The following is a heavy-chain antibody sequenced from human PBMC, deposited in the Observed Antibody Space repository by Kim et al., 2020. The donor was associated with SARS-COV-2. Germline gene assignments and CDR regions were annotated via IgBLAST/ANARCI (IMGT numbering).Heavy chain of an antibody. D-gene: IGHD3-10*01. Sequence: YTPSLKSRVIISVDTSKTQFSLKLNSVTAADTAVYYCARESFGSGKYAFDMWGQGTMVTVSS. J-gene: IGHJ3*02. CDR3: ARESFGSGKYAFDM. V-gene: IGHV4-30-2*05.